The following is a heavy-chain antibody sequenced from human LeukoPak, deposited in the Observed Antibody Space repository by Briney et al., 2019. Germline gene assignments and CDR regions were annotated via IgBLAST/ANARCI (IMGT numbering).Heavy chain of an antibody. CDR2: IYYSGRT. J-gene: IGHJ4*02. CDR3: ARGVDDILTGYYRGYSDY. Sequence: SETLSLTCTVSGGTISSGGYYWRWLRQHPGKGLAWVGYIYYSGRTYYNPSLKSRVTISVDTSKNQFSLKLSSLTAADTAVYYCARGVDDILTGYYRGYSDYWGQGTLVTVSS. D-gene: IGHD3-9*01. CDR1: GGTISSGGYY. V-gene: IGHV4-31*03.